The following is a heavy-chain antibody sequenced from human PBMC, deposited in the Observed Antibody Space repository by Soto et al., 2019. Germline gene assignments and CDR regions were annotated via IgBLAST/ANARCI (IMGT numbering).Heavy chain of an antibody. CDR3: AKITVAGARPHLRDGFDD. V-gene: IGHV3-23*01. Sequence: PGGSLRLSCAGSGFTFNYYAMSWVRQSPGKGLEWVSGISGGGYTTSYADSVKGRFTISRDNSKNTLYLQMNSLRAEDTALYYCAKITVAGARPHLRDGFDDWGQGTRVTVSS. CDR1: GFTFNYYA. D-gene: IGHD6-19*01. J-gene: IGHJ4*02. CDR2: ISGGGYTT.